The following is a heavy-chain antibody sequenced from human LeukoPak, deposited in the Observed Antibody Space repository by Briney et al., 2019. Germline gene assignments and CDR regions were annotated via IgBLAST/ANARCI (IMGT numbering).Heavy chain of an antibody. D-gene: IGHD2-2*01. V-gene: IGHV1-2*02. CDR2: INPNSGGT. Sequence: ASVKVSCKASGYTFTSYGINWVRQAPGQGLEWMEWINPNSGGTNYAQKFQGRVTMTRDTSISTAYMELSRLRSDDTAVYYCARSSKPDYWGQGTLVTVSS. CDR1: GYTFTSYG. J-gene: IGHJ4*02. CDR3: ARSSKPDY.